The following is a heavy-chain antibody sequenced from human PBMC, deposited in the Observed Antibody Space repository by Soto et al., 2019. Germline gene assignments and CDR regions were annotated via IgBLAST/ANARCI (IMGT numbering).Heavy chain of an antibody. D-gene: IGHD2-2*01. Sequence: GESLKISCKGSGYSFTSYWISWVRQMPGKGLEWTGRIDPSDSYTNYSPSFQGHVTISADKSISTAYLQWSSLKASDTAMYYCARLVVVPASSYYYYYGMDVWGQGTTVTSP. CDR3: ARLVVVPASSYYYYYGMDV. V-gene: IGHV5-10-1*01. J-gene: IGHJ6*02. CDR2: IDPSDSYT. CDR1: GYSFTSYW.